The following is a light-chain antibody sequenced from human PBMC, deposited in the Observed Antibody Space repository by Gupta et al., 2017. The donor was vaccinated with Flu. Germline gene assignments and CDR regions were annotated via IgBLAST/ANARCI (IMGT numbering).Light chain of an antibody. CDR3: QSYDSSLSGGV. Sequence: QSVLTQPPSVSGAPGQRVTIYCTGSSSNIGAGYDVHWYQQLPETAPKLLIYGNSNRPSGVPDRFSGSKSGTSASLAITGLQAEDEADYYCQSYDSSLSGGVFGGGTKLTVL. CDR1: SSNIGAGYD. V-gene: IGLV1-40*01. J-gene: IGLJ3*02. CDR2: GNS.